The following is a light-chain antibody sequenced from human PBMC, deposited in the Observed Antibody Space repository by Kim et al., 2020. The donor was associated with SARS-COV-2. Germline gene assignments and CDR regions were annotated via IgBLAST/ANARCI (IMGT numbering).Light chain of an antibody. Sequence: VSVPPGQTAMITCSGSALPRKYVFWYQQKSGQAPVLVIYDDVKRPSGIPERFSGSSSGTVATLIISGAQVDDEADYYCFSTDTRGVFGGGTQLTVL. CDR3: FSTDTRGV. J-gene: IGLJ3*02. CDR2: DDV. CDR1: ALPRKY. V-gene: IGLV3-10*01.